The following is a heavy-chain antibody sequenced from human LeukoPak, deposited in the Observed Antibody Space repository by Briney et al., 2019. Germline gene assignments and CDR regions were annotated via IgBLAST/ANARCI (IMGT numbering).Heavy chain of an antibody. CDR1: GFTLSNYA. CDR3: AADALSGDSSGYYFH. D-gene: IGHD3-22*01. J-gene: IGHJ4*02. CDR2: LGTAGDT. Sequence: GGSLRLSCAASGFTLSNYAMHWVRQPAGEGLEWVSALGTAGDTFYPGSVKGRFTISRDNAKKSLFLQMNSLRAEDTAVYYCAADALSGDSSGYYFHWGQGTLVTVSS. V-gene: IGHV3-13*01.